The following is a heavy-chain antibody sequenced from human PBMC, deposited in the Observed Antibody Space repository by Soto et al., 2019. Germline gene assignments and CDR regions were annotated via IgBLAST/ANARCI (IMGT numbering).Heavy chain of an antibody. CDR2: ISYDGRNT. CDR1: GFIFSNHA. Sequence: QVQLVESGGGVVQPGRSLRLSCTASGFIFSNHAMNWVRQAPGKGLEGVAIISYDGRNTYYADSVKGRFIISRDNSKNKLDLQMNSLRTEDTAVYYCAKTSKSLGGGEDFDYWGQGTQVTVSS. V-gene: IGHV3-30*18. CDR3: AKTSKSLGGGEDFDY. D-gene: IGHD3-16*01. J-gene: IGHJ4*02.